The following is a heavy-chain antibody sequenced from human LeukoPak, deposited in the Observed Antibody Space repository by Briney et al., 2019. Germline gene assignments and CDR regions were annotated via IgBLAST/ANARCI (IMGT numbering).Heavy chain of an antibody. CDR3: ARDQSYGSGTDFDY. V-gene: IGHV1-69*13. J-gene: IGHJ4*02. D-gene: IGHD3-10*01. CDR1: GGTFSSYA. Sequence: SVKVSCKASGGTFSSYAVSWVRQAPGQGLEWMGGIIPIFGTANYAQKFQGRVTITADESTSTAYMELSSLRSEDTAVYYCARDQSYGSGTDFDYWGQGTLVTVSS. CDR2: IIPIFGTA.